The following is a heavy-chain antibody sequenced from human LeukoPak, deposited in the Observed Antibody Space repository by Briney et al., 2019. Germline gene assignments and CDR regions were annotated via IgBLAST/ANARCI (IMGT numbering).Heavy chain of an antibody. V-gene: IGHV3-11*01. CDR2: IDKSGTRI. CDR1: GFTFSDYY. D-gene: IGHD5-24*01. J-gene: IGHJ1*01. CDR3: VQEARRDGYKLAPVAEH. Sequence: GGSLRLSCAVSGFTFSDYYMSWIRQAPGKGPEWVSYIDKSGTRIYDADSVKGRFTISRDNSKNTLYLQMNGLRDEDTAVYYCVQEARRDGYKLAPVAEHWGQGTLVTVSS.